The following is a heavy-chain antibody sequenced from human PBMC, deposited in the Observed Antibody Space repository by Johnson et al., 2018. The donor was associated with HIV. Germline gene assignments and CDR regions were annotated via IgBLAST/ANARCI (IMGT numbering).Heavy chain of an antibody. D-gene: IGHD3-10*01. J-gene: IGHJ3*02. Sequence: VQLVESGGGLVQPGGSLRLSCAASGFTFDDYGMSWVRQSPGQGLEWVSGINWTGGSTGYAASVKCRFPISRDNAKNFLYLQMNSLRVEDTALYYCAREGWESTMIQGAFDIWGQGTMVTVSS. CDR1: GFTFDDYG. CDR2: INWTGGST. V-gene: IGHV3-20*04. CDR3: AREGWESTMIQGAFDI.